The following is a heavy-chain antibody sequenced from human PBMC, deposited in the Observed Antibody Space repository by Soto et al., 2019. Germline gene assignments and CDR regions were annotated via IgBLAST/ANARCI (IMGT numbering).Heavy chain of an antibody. D-gene: IGHD6-13*01. V-gene: IGHV3-33*01. CDR1: GFTFSSYG. CDR3: ARAGYSSSWYSGLMDY. CDR2: IWYDGSNK. J-gene: IGHJ4*02. Sequence: GGSLRLSCAASGFTFSSYGMHWVRQAPGKGLEWVAVIWYDGSNKYYADSVKGRFTISRDNSKNTLYLQMNSLRAEDTAVYYCARAGYSSSWYSGLMDYWGQGTLVTVS.